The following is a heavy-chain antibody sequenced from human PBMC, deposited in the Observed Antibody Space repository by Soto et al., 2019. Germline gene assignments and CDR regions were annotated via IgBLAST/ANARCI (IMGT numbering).Heavy chain of an antibody. D-gene: IGHD3-16*02. J-gene: IGHJ4*02. Sequence: QVQLAQSGAEERKPGASVKVSCEATGYTFTAYAMHWVRQAPGQRLEWMGWINPAIGNTKYSQKFQGRLTITSDTSANTVYMELNSLTSEDTAMYYCTRSAISPYGGLIGPFDYWGQGNLVTVSS. V-gene: IGHV1-3*05. CDR3: TRSAISPYGGLIGPFDY. CDR2: INPAIGNT. CDR1: GYTFTAYA.